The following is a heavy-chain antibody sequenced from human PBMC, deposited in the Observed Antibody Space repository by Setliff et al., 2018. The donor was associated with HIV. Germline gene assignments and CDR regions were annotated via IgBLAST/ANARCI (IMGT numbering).Heavy chain of an antibody. CDR3: ARSRLTWEIDF. J-gene: IGHJ4*02. V-gene: IGHV4-34*01. Sequence: SETLSLTCAVYGGSFSGYYWNWIRQAPRKGLEWIGEIDHTGRINYTPSLKSRVTMSVDTSKNQFSLKLESVTAADRGVYYCARSRLTWEIDFWGQGKLVTVSS. D-gene: IGHD1-26*01. CDR2: IDHTGRI. CDR1: GGSFSGYY.